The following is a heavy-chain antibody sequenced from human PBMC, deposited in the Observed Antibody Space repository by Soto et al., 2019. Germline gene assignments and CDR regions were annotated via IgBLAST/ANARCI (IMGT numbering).Heavy chain of an antibody. CDR3: ARYDSSGYYWPYYYYGMDV. Sequence: GGSLRLSCAASGFTFSSYSMNWVRQAPGKGLEWVSYISSSSSTIHYSDSVKGRFTISRDNAKNSLYLQMNSLRAEDTAVYYCARYDSSGYYWPYYYYGMDVWGQGTTVTVSS. V-gene: IGHV3-48*01. D-gene: IGHD3-22*01. CDR2: ISSSSSTI. J-gene: IGHJ6*02. CDR1: GFTFSSYS.